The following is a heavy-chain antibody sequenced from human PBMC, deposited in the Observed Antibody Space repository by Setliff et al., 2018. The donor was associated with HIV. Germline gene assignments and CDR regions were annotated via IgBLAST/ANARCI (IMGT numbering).Heavy chain of an antibody. D-gene: IGHD3-10*01. CDR3: ARAKSLV. J-gene: IGHJ3*01. V-gene: IGHV4-31*03. CDR1: GDSISSDAYY. CDR2: IYHDGGT. Sequence: PSETLSLTCTVSGDSISSDAYYWSWIRQHPGKGLEWIGYIYHDGGTYYNPSLKSRVTISVDTSKNQFSLKLNSVTAADTAVYYCARAKSLVRGQGTMVTVSS.